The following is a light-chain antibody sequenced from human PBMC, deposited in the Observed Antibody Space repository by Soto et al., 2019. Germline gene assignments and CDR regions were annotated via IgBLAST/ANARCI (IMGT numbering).Light chain of an antibody. CDR2: GAS. Sequence: EAGLTQSPGTLSLSPGERATLSCRAIQSVSSSSLAWYQQKPGQAPRLLIYGASTRATGIPARFSGSGSGTEFTLTISSLQSEDFAVYYCQQYNNWPPITFGQGTRLEI. CDR1: QSVSSS. CDR3: QQYNNWPPIT. J-gene: IGKJ5*01. V-gene: IGKV3-15*01.